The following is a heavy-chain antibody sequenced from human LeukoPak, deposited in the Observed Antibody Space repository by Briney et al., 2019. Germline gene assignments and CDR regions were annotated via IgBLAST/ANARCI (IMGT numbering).Heavy chain of an antibody. CDR2: ISSSSSYI. Sequence: PGGSLRLSCAASGFTFSSYSMNWVRQAPGKGLEWVSSISSSSSYIYYADSVKGRFTISRDNSKNTLYLQMNSLRAEDTAVYYCAKVQYSSSSPGDWGQGTLVTVSS. V-gene: IGHV3-21*04. CDR1: GFTFSSYS. CDR3: AKVQYSSSSPGD. D-gene: IGHD6-6*01. J-gene: IGHJ4*02.